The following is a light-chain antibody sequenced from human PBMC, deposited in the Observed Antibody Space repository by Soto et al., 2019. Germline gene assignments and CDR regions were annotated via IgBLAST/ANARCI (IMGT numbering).Light chain of an antibody. V-gene: IGLV2-14*01. J-gene: IGLJ2*01. CDR1: SSDIGVFNY. CDR2: EVT. CDR3: SSFASTYTLL. Sequence: QSALTQPASVSGSPGQSITISCTGSSSDIGVFNYVSWYQQTPGNAPKIIIFEVTNRPSGVSNRFSGSKSGNTASLTISWLQAEDEADYYCSSFASTYTLLFGGGTKLTVL.